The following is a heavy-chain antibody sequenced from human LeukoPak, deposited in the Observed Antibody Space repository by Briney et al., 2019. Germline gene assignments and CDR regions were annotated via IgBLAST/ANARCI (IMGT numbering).Heavy chain of an antibody. Sequence: SETLSLTCAVYGGSFSGYYWSWIRQPPGKGLKWIGEINHSGSTNYNPSLKSRVTISVDTSKDQFSLKLSSVTAADTAVYYCARTRGSYGDSENYYYYYMDVWGKGTTVTVSS. CDR3: ARTRGSYGDSENYYYYYMDV. D-gene: IGHD4-17*01. CDR1: GGSFSGYY. V-gene: IGHV4-34*01. J-gene: IGHJ6*03. CDR2: INHSGST.